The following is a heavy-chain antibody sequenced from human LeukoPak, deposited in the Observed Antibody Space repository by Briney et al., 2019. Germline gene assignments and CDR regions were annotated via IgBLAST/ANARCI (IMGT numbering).Heavy chain of an antibody. CDR2: ISGSGTNT. CDR1: GYIFRNYE. J-gene: IGHJ3*02. CDR3: ARDRGGSGSYFYDAFDI. D-gene: IGHD3-10*01. V-gene: IGHV3-48*03. Sequence: GGSLRLSCAASGYIFRNYEMNWVRQAPGKGLEWVSHISGSGTNTYYAESVKGRFTLSRDNAKNSLDLQMNSLRAEDTAVYYCARDRGGSGSYFYDAFDIWGQGTMVTVSS.